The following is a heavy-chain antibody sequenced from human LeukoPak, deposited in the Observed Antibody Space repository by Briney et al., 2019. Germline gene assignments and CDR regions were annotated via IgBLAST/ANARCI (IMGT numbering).Heavy chain of an antibody. CDR3: ARQASSGYYYGFDY. Sequence: SETLSLTCTVSNYSISSGYYWGWIRQPPGKGLEWIGDIYYSGSTNYNPSLKSRVTISVDTSKNQFSLKLSSVTAADTAVYYCARQASSGYYYGFDYWGQGTLVTVSS. J-gene: IGHJ4*02. CDR1: NYSISSGYY. V-gene: IGHV4-61*01. CDR2: IYYSGST. D-gene: IGHD3-22*01.